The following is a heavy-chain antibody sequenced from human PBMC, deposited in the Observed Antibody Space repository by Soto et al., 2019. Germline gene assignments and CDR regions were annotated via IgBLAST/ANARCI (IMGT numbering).Heavy chain of an antibody. D-gene: IGHD3-22*01. J-gene: IGHJ1*01. V-gene: IGHV2-5*02. Sequence: SGATLVNPTQTLTLTCTFSGFSLSTSGVGVGWIRQPPGKALEWLALIYWDDDKRYSPSLKSRLTITKDTSKNQVVLTMTNMDPVDTATYYCAHIPNRGYYDSSGYYLAEYFQHWGQGTLVTVSS. CDR3: AHIPNRGYYDSSGYYLAEYFQH. CDR1: GFSLSTSGVG. CDR2: IYWDDDK.